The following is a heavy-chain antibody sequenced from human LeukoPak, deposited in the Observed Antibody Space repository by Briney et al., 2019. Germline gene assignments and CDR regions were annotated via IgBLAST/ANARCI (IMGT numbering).Heavy chain of an antibody. CDR1: GFTFSSYG. D-gene: IGHD2-21*01. CDR2: IWYDGSNK. V-gene: IGHV3-33*01. CDR3: TRDCGGTGGGGSFDP. Sequence: GRSLRLPCAASGFTFSSYGMHWVRQAPGKGLEWVAVIWYDGSNKYYADSVKGRFTISRDNSKNTLYLQMNSLKTEDTAVYYCTRDCGGTGGGGSFDPWGQGTLVTVSS. J-gene: IGHJ5*02.